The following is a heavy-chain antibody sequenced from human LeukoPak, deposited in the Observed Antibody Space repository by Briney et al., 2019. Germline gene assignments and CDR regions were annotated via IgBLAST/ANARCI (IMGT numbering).Heavy chain of an antibody. D-gene: IGHD4-17*01. J-gene: IGHJ5*02. Sequence: PSETLSLTCAVYGGSFNGYYWSWIRRPPGKGLEWIGEINHSGSTNYNPSLKSRVTISVDTSKNQFSLKLSSVTAADTAVYYCARVSTTVSWFDPWGQGTLVTVSS. CDR3: ARVSTTVSWFDP. V-gene: IGHV4-34*01. CDR1: GGSFNGYY. CDR2: INHSGST.